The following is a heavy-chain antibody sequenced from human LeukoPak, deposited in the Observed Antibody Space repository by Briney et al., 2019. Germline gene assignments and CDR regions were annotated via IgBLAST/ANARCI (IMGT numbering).Heavy chain of an antibody. V-gene: IGHV4-59*01. Sequence: SETLSLTCTVSGGSISSYYWSWIRQPPGKGLEWIGYIYYSGSTNYNPSLKSRVTISVDTSKNQFSLKLSSVTVADTAVYYCARVRYSYGEYFDYWGQGTLLTVSS. CDR1: GGSISSYY. CDR2: IYYSGST. J-gene: IGHJ4*02. CDR3: ARVRYSYGEYFDY. D-gene: IGHD5-18*01.